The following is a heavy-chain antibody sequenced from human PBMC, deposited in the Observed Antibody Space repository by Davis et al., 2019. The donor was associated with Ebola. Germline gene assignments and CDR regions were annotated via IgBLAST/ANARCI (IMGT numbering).Heavy chain of an antibody. CDR3: ARDITMVQVYGMDV. D-gene: IGHD3-10*01. CDR1: GYTFTGYY. Sequence: ASVKVSCKASGYTFTGYYMHWVRQAPGQGLEWMGWINPNSGGTNYAQKFQGRVTMTRDTSISTAYMELSRLRSDDTAVYYCARDITMVQVYGMDVWGQGTTVTVSS. J-gene: IGHJ6*02. V-gene: IGHV1-2*02. CDR2: INPNSGGT.